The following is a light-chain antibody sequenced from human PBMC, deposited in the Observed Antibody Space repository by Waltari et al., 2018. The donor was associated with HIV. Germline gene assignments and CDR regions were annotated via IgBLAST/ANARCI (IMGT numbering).Light chain of an antibody. CDR1: TSDSRFYTY. V-gene: IGLV2-14*01. CDR3: TSNTFDNTLL. CDR2: DVN. J-gene: IGLJ3*02. Sequence: QSALTQPASVSGSPGQSINISCSGITSDSRFYTYVSWYQHHPGSAPRIIIYDVNSRPSSISDRFSGSQSGLQTEDEADYYCTSNTFDNTLLFGGGTKLTVL.